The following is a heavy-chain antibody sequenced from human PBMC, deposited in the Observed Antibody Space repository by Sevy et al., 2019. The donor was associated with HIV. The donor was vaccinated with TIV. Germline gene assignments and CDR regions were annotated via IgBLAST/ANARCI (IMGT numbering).Heavy chain of an antibody. CDR2: LFSGGGT. Sequence: GGSLRLSCAASGFTVSGDNMSWVPRAPGRGLGWVSVLFSGGGTYYADSVKGRFTISRDNSKNTLYLQMNSLRAGDTAVYYCAKGGGSGYPYWYFDLWGRGTLVTVSS. CDR3: AKGGGSGYPYWYFDL. CDR1: GFTVSGDN. D-gene: IGHD3-22*01. J-gene: IGHJ2*01. V-gene: IGHV3-53*01.